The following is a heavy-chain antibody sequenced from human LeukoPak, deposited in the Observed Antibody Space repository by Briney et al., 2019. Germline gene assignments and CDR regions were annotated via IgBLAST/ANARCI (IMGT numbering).Heavy chain of an antibody. CDR3: ARGNYDSSGYYLHYYYYYMDV. J-gene: IGHJ6*03. V-gene: IGHV1-18*01. CDR1: GYTFTSYG. Sequence: ASVKVSCKASGYTFTSYGISWVRQAPGQGPEWMGWISAYNGNTNYAQKLQGRVTMTTDTSTSTAYMELRSLRSDDTAVYYCARGNYDSSGYYLHYYYYYMDVWGKGTTVTISS. D-gene: IGHD3-22*01. CDR2: ISAYNGNT.